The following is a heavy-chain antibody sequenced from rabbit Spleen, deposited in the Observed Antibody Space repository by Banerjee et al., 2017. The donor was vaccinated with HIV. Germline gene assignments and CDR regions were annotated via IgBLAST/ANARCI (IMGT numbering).Heavy chain of an antibody. V-gene: IGHV1S40*01. CDR2: IDAGSSDFT. Sequence: QSLEESGGDLVQPEGSLTLTCRASGFDFSSNAMCWVRQAPGKGLEWIACIDAGSSDFTYFASWAKGRFTISKTSSTTVTLQMTSLTAADTATYFCARDTGSSFSSYGMDLWGQGTLVTVS. CDR3: ARDTGSSFSSYGMDL. CDR1: GFDFSSNA. J-gene: IGHJ6*01. D-gene: IGHD8-1*01.